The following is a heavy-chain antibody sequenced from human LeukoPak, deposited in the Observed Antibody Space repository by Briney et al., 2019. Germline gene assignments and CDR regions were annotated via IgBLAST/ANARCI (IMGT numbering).Heavy chain of an antibody. CDR2: INQDGSEK. Sequence: AGSLRLSCAVSGLSFSNYWMTWVRQAPGKGLHWVAHINQDGSEKYSVDSVKGRFTISRDHAKTSLYLQMNSLRAEDTAAYYCARWNTGWEFDYWGQGTLVSVSS. J-gene: IGHJ4*02. CDR1: GLSFSNYW. D-gene: IGHD1/OR15-1a*01. CDR3: ARWNTGWEFDY. V-gene: IGHV3-7*05.